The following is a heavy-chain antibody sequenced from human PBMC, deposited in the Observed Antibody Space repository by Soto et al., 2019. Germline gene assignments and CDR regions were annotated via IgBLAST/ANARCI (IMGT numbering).Heavy chain of an antibody. V-gene: IGHV1-2*02. CDR2: INPNSGGT. J-gene: IGHJ4*02. Sequence: ASVKVSCKASGYTFTGYYMHWVRQAPGQGLEWMGWINPNSGGTNYAQKFQGRVTMTRDTSISTAYMELSRLRSDDTAVYYCASDLGYCSSTSCPNDYWGQGTLVTVSS. CDR3: ASDLGYCSSTSCPNDY. D-gene: IGHD2-2*01. CDR1: GYTFTGYY.